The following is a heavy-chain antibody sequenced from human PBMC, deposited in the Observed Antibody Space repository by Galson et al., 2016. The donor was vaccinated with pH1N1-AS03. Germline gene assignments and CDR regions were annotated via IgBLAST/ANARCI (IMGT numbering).Heavy chain of an antibody. D-gene: IGHD6-6*01. CDR1: GGTFSNYA. V-gene: IGHV1-69*06. J-gene: IGHJ6*04. CDR2: ITPIFGTT. Sequence: SVKVSCKASGGTFSNYAFNWVRLAPGQGLEWMGGITPIFGTTKYAQKFQGRVTITADKSTNTADMELRSLRSEDTALYYCSRAGREEYRSTSFHSYHYYYGMDVWGKGTTDIVSS. CDR3: SRAGREEYRSTSFHSYHYYYGMDV.